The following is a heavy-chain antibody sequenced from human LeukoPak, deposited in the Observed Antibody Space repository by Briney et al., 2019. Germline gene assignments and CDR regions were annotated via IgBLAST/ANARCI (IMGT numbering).Heavy chain of an antibody. J-gene: IGHJ5*02. Sequence: ASVKVSCKASGYTFTSYGISWVRQAPGQGLEWMGWISAYNGNTNYAQKLQGRVTMTTDTSTSTAYMELSSLRSEDTAVYYCARLFDLRIDNWFDPWGQGTLVTVSS. D-gene: IGHD3-9*01. CDR3: ARLFDLRIDNWFDP. V-gene: IGHV1-18*01. CDR2: ISAYNGNT. CDR1: GYTFTSYG.